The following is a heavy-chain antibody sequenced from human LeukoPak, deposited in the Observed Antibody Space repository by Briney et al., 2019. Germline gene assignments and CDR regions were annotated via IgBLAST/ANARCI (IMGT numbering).Heavy chain of an antibody. CDR1: GGTFSSYA. CDR3: ARQTSTSNDYNWFDP. Sequence: GASVKVSCKASGGTFSSYAISWVRQAPGQGLEWMGGIIPIFGTANYAQKFQGRVTITADESTSTAYMELSSLRSEDTAVYHCARQTSTSNDYNWFDPWGQGTLVTVSS. J-gene: IGHJ5*02. D-gene: IGHD2-2*01. V-gene: IGHV1-69*13. CDR2: IIPIFGTA.